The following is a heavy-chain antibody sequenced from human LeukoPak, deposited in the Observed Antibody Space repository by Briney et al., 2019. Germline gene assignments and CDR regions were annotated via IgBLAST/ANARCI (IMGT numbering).Heavy chain of an antibody. CDR2: ISGSGDTT. CDR1: GLTFYSYG. J-gene: IGHJ4*02. V-gene: IGHV3-23*01. Sequence: GGSLRLSCAASGLTFYSYGMSWVRQAPGKGLEWVSGISGSGDTTYYADSVKGRFTISRDNSKNTLYLQMNSLRVEDTAVYYCAKGHSAHGTGFDCWGQGTLVAVSS. CDR3: AKGHSAHGTGFDC. D-gene: IGHD1-14*01.